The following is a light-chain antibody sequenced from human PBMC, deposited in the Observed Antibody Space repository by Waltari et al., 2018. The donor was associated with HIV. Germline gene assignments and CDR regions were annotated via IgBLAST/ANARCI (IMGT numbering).Light chain of an antibody. J-gene: IGLJ3*02. Sequence: XXXPSXSTXXGXXXXLXXXXXSXXAXXQGVAWVQHRQGHPPKPQSHXNXNRPSGISDRFSXXRSXXTAFLTISGLRSEDEADYFCSAWDSSLNGWVFGGGTQLTLL. CDR1: SXXAXXQG. CDR2: XNX. CDR3: SAWDSSLNGWV. V-gene: IGLV10-54*04.